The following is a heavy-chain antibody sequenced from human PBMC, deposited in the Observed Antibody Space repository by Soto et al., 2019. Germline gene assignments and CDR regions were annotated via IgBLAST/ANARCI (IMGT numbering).Heavy chain of an antibody. Sequence: GGSLRLSCAASGFTFSSYSMNWVRQAPGKGLEWVSYISSSSSTIYYADSVKGRFTISRDNAKNSLYLQMNSLRAEDTAVYYCARDLTYDFWSGYYSGNFRWGQGTLVTVSS. D-gene: IGHD3-3*01. V-gene: IGHV3-48*01. CDR1: GFTFSSYS. CDR3: ARDLTYDFWSGYYSGNFR. J-gene: IGHJ4*02. CDR2: ISSSSSTI.